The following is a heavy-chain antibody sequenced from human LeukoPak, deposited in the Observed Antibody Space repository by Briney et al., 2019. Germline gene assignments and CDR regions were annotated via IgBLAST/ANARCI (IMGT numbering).Heavy chain of an antibody. CDR3: TTVTFCGGESSCVFDY. Sequence: GGSLRLSCAASGFTFSSYEMNWVRQAPGKGLEWVSYISSTGSNRYYADSVKGRFTISRDNAKNSVYLQMNSLRAEDTAVYYCTTVTFCGGESSCVFDYWGQGTLVTVSS. CDR2: ISSTGSNR. CDR1: GFTFSSYE. V-gene: IGHV3-48*03. D-gene: IGHD2-21*01. J-gene: IGHJ4*02.